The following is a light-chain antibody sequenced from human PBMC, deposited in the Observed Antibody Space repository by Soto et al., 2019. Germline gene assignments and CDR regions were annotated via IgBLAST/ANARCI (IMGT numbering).Light chain of an antibody. CDR3: QQYGGWP. Sequence: PGQGATLSCRASQSISTYLAWYQQKPGQAPRLLIYGASNRATGIPDRFSGSGSGHEFSVSVIGMEPEAFAVYHCQQYGGWPFGRGTKVDIK. CDR1: QSISTY. CDR2: GAS. V-gene: IGKV3-20*01. J-gene: IGKJ1*01.